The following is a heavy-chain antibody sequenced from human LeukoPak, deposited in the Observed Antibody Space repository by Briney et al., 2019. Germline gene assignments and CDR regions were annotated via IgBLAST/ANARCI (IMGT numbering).Heavy chain of an antibody. CDR2: INPSGST. CDR1: GYTFTNYY. D-gene: IGHD6-19*01. J-gene: IGHJ3*02. Sequence: ASVTVSCKASGYTFTNYYIHWVRQAAGQGLEWMGIINPSGSTSYTQKFQGRVTMTRDTSTSTVYMELSSLRSEDTAVYYCARGLGYTSGWYAFDIWGQGTMVTVSS. V-gene: IGHV1-46*01. CDR3: ARGLGYTSGWYAFDI.